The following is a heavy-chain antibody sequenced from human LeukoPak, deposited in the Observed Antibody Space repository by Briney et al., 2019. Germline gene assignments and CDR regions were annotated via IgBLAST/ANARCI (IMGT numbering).Heavy chain of an antibody. V-gene: IGHV1-8*01. CDR1: GYTFTSYD. J-gene: IGHJ4*02. D-gene: IGHD3-22*01. Sequence: ASVKVSCKASGYTFTSYDINWVRQATGQGLEWMAWMNPNSGNTGYAQKVQGRVTMTRNTSISTAYIELNSLRAEDTAVYYCARGRRYYDSSGYYYHFDYWGQGTLVTVSS. CDR2: MNPNSGNT. CDR3: ARGRRYYDSSGYYYHFDY.